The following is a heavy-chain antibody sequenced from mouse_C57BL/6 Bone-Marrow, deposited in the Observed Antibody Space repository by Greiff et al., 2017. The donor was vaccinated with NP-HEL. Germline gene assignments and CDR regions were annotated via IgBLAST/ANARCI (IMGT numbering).Heavy chain of an antibody. CDR3: AEEGYYGTPWCAY. V-gene: IGHV2-5*01. Sequence: VQLQQSGPGLVQPSQSLSITCTVSGFSLTSYGVHWVRQSSGKGLEWLGVIWSGGSTDYNAAFMSKLSLTKDNSKGQVFLKMKRLQADDTAIYDWAEEGYYGTPWCAYWGQGTMVTVSA. D-gene: IGHD1-1*01. CDR1: GFSLTSYG. J-gene: IGHJ3*01. CDR2: IWSGGST.